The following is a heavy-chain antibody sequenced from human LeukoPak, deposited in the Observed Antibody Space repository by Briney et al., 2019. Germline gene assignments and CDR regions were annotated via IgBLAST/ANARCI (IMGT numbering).Heavy chain of an antibody. CDR1: GGSISSSSYY. V-gene: IGHV4-39*07. CDR3: ARVYGDWYYYYYMDV. CDR2: IYYSGST. D-gene: IGHD2-21*01. Sequence: SETLSLTCTVSGGSISSSSYYWGWIRRPPGKGLEWIGSIYYSGSTYYNPSLKSRVTISVDTSKNQFSLKLSSVTAADTAVYYCARVYGDWYYYYYMDVWGKGTTVTISS. J-gene: IGHJ6*03.